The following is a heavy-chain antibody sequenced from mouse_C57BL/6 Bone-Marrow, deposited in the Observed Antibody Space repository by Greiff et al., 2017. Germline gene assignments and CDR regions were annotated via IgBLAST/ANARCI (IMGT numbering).Heavy chain of an antibody. D-gene: IGHD2-3*01. J-gene: IGHJ4*01. CDR3: AREGRYDGYYGDYAMDY. V-gene: IGHV5-4*01. CDR2: ISDGGSYT. CDR1: GFTFSSYA. Sequence: EVHLVESGGGLVKPGGSLKLSCAASGFTFSSYAMSWVRQTPEKRLEWVATISDGGSYTYYPDNVKGRFTISRDNAKNNLYLQMSHLKSEDTAMYYCAREGRYDGYYGDYAMDYWGQGTSVTVSS.